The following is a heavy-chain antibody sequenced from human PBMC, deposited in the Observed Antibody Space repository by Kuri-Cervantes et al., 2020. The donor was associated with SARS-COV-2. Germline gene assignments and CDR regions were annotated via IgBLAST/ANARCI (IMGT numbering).Heavy chain of an antibody. Sequence: SVKVSCKASGGTFSSYAISWVRQAPGQGLEWMGGIIPILGTANYAQKFQGRVTMTRDTSISTAYMELRSLRSDDTAVYYCARDHCSGTTCYLDYWGQGTLVTVSS. CDR2: IIPILGTA. J-gene: IGHJ4*02. CDR3: ARDHCSGTTCYLDY. V-gene: IGHV1-69*10. CDR1: GGTFSSYA. D-gene: IGHD2-2*01.